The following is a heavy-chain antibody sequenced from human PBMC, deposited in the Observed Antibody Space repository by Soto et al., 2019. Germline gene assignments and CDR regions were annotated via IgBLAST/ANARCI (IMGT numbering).Heavy chain of an antibody. V-gene: IGHV3-48*01. CDR2: ISSSSSTI. J-gene: IGHJ5*02. CDR1: GVTFSSYS. CDR3: ARHPERIAEIGWFDP. D-gene: IGHD6-13*01. Sequence: QPGWSLRLSCAASGVTFSSYSMNGVRQATGKGLEWVSYISSSSSTIYYADSVKGRFTISRDNAKNSLYLQMNSLRAEDTAVYYCARHPERIAEIGWFDPWGQGTLVTVSS.